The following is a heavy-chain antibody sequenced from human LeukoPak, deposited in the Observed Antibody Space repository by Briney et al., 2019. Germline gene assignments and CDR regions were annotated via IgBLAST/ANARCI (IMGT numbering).Heavy chain of an antibody. Sequence: PSETLSLICTVSRGSVSSGSYYWSWIRQPPGKGLEWIGYISYSGNTNYSPSLESRVTISVDTSKNQFSLDLRSVTAADAAVYYCARDKYGSDWYYFDYWGQGTLVTVSS. V-gene: IGHV4-61*01. CDR1: RGSVSSGSYY. CDR2: ISYSGNT. J-gene: IGHJ4*02. D-gene: IGHD6-19*01. CDR3: ARDKYGSDWYYFDY.